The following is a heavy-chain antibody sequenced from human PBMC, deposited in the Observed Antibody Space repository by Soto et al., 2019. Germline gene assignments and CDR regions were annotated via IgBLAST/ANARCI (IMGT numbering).Heavy chain of an antibody. Sequence: QITLKESGPTLVKPTQTLTLTCTFSGFSLSTSGVGVGWIRQPPGKALEWLALIYWNDDKRYSPSLKSRLTITKDTSKNQVVLTMTNMDPVDTATYYCAHRLVAFIEGEAFDIWDQGTMVTVSS. D-gene: IGHD2-15*01. CDR3: AHRLVAFIEGEAFDI. CDR1: GFSLSTSGVG. J-gene: IGHJ3*02. V-gene: IGHV2-5*01. CDR2: IYWNDDK.